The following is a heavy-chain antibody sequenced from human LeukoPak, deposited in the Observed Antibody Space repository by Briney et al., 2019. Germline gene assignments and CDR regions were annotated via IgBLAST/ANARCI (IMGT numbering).Heavy chain of an antibody. J-gene: IGHJ5*02. V-gene: IGHV4-4*07. CDR2: VYFDGDT. Sequence: SETLSLTCTVSGGSISSYYWSWIRQPAGKGLEWIGSVYFDGDTSYSPSLKSRVIISVDTSKNQFSLNLTSVTAAGTAVYYCARGKTGDQSQWLVERWFDPWGQGTLVTVSS. CDR1: GGSISSYY. CDR3: ARGKTGDQSQWLVERWFDP. D-gene: IGHD6-19*01.